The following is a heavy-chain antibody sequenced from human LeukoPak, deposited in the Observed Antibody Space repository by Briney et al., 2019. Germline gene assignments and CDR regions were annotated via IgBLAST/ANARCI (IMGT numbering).Heavy chain of an antibody. D-gene: IGHD1-26*01. CDR2: ISSSGTYT. CDR3: AREGRSGSYLGRFDP. J-gene: IGHJ5*02. V-gene: IGHV3-11*05. Sequence: GGSLRLSCAASGFTFSDYYMSWIRQAPGRGLECISYISSSGTYTKYADSVKGRFTISRDNAKNSLYLRMNSLRAEDTAVYYCAREGRSGSYLGRFDPWGQGTLVTVSS. CDR1: GFTFSDYY.